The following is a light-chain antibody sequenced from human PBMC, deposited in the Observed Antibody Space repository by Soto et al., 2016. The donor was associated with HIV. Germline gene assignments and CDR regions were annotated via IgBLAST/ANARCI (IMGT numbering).Light chain of an antibody. CDR1: NIGTKS. J-gene: IGLJ1*01. CDR2: DDS. Sequence: SYVLTQPPSVSVAPGKTARVTCGGNNIGTKSVHWYQQKPGQAPVLVVYDDSDRPSGIPERFSASNSGNTATLTISRVEAGDEADYYCQVWDSSSDHXVFGTGTEVTVL. CDR3: QVWDSSSDHXV. V-gene: IGLV3-21*03.